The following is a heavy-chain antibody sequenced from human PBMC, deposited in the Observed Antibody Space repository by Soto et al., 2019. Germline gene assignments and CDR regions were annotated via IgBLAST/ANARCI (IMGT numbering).Heavy chain of an antibody. J-gene: IGHJ5*02. D-gene: IGHD3-10*01. CDR3: ARITMVRGVMAPPFQGWFDP. CDR1: GGSISSGGYY. V-gene: IGHV4-31*03. Sequence: SETLSLTCTVSGGSISSGGYYWSWIRQHPGKGLEWIGYIYYSGSTYYNPSLKSRVTISVDTSKNQFSLKLSSVTAADTAVYYCARITMVRGVMAPPFQGWFDPWGQGTLLTVSS. CDR2: IYYSGST.